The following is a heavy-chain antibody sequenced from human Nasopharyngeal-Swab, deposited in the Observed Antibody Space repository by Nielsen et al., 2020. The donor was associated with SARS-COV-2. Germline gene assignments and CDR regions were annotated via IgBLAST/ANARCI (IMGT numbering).Heavy chain of an antibody. V-gene: IGHV3-11*04. CDR1: GFTFSDYY. D-gene: IGHD2-15*01. J-gene: IGHJ6*02. Sequence: GESLKISCAASGFTFSDYYMSWIRQAPGKGLEWVSYISSSGSTIYYADSVKGRITISRDNAKNSLYLQMNSLRAEDTAVYYCARDLGYCSGGSCYSSDYYGMDVWGQGTTVTVSS. CDR2: ISSSGSTI. CDR3: ARDLGYCSGGSCYSSDYYGMDV.